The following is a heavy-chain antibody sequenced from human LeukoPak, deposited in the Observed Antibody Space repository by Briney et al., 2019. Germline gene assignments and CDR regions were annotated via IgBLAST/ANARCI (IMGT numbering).Heavy chain of an antibody. CDR3: ARDQGDGYNWGPFDI. CDR1: VYTFSSDG. V-gene: IGHV1-18*01. J-gene: IGHJ3*02. Sequence: GASEKGSCKASVYTFSSDGISWVRQAPVEGLEWMGCISGYNGNTNYAQSLKGKVTMTTDTSTSTANMEMRRLRSDDTAMYYCARDQGDGYNWGPFDIWGKGTMVTVSS. D-gene: IGHD5-24*01. CDR2: ISGYNGNT.